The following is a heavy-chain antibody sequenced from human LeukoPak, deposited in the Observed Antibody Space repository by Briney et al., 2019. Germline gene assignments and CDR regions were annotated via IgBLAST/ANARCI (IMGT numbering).Heavy chain of an antibody. CDR2: IYHSGST. D-gene: IGHD3-3*01. CDR3: ARELFWSGYYFDY. Sequence: PSETLSLTCTVSGDSINSGYYWGWIRQPPGEGLEWIGTIYHSGSTYYNPSLKSRLSISVDMSKNQFSLKLSSVTAADTAVYYCARELFWSGYYFDYWGQGTLVTVSS. V-gene: IGHV4-38-2*02. CDR1: GDSINSGYY. J-gene: IGHJ4*02.